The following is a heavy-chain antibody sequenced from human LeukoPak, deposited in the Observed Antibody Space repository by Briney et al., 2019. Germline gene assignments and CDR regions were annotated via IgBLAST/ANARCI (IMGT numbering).Heavy chain of an antibody. Sequence: ETLSLTCTVSGGSISSYYWSWIRQPPGKGLEWVSFISSGSGHIYYADPLQGRFTISRDNAKNSLYLQMNSLRAEDTAIYYCARVFSGSDYWGQGTPVTVSS. CDR2: ISSGSGHI. V-gene: IGHV3-21*01. J-gene: IGHJ4*02. CDR1: GGSISSYY. D-gene: IGHD2-15*01. CDR3: ARVFSGSDY.